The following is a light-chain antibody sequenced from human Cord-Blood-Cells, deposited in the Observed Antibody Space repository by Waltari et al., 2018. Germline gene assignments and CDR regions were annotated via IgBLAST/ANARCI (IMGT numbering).Light chain of an antibody. Sequence: IVLTHSPGTLSLSPGARATLPCRASQSVSSSYLAWYQQKPGQAPRLLIYGASSRATGIPDRFSGSGSGTDFTLTISRLEPEDFAVYYCQQYGSSPLTFGGGTKVEIK. V-gene: IGKV3-20*01. CDR1: QSVSSSY. J-gene: IGKJ4*01. CDR3: QQYGSSPLT. CDR2: GAS.